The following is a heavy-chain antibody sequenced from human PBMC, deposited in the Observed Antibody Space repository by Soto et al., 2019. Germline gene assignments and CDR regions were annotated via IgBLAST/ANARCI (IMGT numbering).Heavy chain of an antibody. V-gene: IGHV3-7*01. Sequence: GGSLRLSCAASGFTFSTYWMSWVRQAPGKGLEWVANLNQDGRAAWYVDSVKGRFTISRDNAKKSLYLQMNSLRAEDTAVYYCARDQQLWFGELSRTPYYYYGMDVWGQGTTVTVSS. J-gene: IGHJ6*02. CDR3: ARDQQLWFGELSRTPYYYYGMDV. CDR2: LNQDGRAA. CDR1: GFTFSTYW. D-gene: IGHD3-10*01.